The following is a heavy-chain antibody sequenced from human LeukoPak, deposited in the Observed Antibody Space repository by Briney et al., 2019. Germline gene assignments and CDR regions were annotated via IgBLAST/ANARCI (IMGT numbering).Heavy chain of an antibody. CDR3: AGSDLGRRDGYNFPH. CDR1: GGSISSGDYY. Sequence: PSETLYLTCTVSGGSISSGDYYWSWIRQPPGKGLEWIGYIYYSGSTYYNQSLKSRVTISVDTSKNQFSLKLSSVTAADTAVYYCAGSDLGRRDGYNFPHWGQGTLVTVSS. D-gene: IGHD5-24*01. CDR2: IYYSGST. J-gene: IGHJ4*02. V-gene: IGHV4-30-4*08.